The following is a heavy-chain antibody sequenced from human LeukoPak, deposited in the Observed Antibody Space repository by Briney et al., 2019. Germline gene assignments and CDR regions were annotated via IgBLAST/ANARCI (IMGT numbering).Heavy chain of an antibody. CDR1: GFTFSGHR. CDR2: INQGGSDK. V-gene: IGHV3-7*01. Sequence: GGSLRLSCAASGFTFSGHRMRWVRQAPGKGLEWVANINQGGSDKYYVDSVKGRFTISRDNANNLLYLQMNSLRGEDTAVYSCRRDRSRAEDDWGQGTLVTVSS. CDR3: RRDRSRAEDD. D-gene: IGHD1-14*01. J-gene: IGHJ4*02.